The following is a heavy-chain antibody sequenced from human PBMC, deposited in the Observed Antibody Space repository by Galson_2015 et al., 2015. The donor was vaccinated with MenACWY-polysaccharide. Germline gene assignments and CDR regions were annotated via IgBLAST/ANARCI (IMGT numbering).Heavy chain of an antibody. V-gene: IGHV5-51*01. CDR1: GYRFTNYW. CDR3: ARLLPEGGYDYFDY. Sequence: QSGAEVTKPGESLQISCKGSGYRFTNYWIGWVRQMPGKGLDWMGIVYPGDSDTRYSPSFQGQVTISADKSISTAYLQWSSLKASDTAMYYCARLLPEGGYDYFDYWGQGTLVTVSS. D-gene: IGHD5-12*01. J-gene: IGHJ4*02. CDR2: VYPGDSDT.